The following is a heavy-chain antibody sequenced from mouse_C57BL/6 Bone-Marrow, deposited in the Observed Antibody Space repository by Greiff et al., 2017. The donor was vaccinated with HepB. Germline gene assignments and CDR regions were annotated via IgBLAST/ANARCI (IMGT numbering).Heavy chain of an antibody. D-gene: IGHD2-3*01. Sequence: VQLQQPGAELVMPGASVKLSCKASGYTFTSYWMHWVKQRPGQGLEWIGEIDPSDSYTNYNQKFKGKSTLTVDKSSSTAYMQLSSLTSEDSAVYYCARRDGYSSYYAMDYWGQGTSVTVSS. CDR2: IDPSDSYT. V-gene: IGHV1-69*01. CDR1: GYTFTSYW. CDR3: ARRDGYSSYYAMDY. J-gene: IGHJ4*01.